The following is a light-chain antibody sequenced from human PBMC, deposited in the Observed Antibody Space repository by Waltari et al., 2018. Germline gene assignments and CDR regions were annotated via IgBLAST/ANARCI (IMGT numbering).Light chain of an antibody. CDR3: SSFTSRRTLV. CDR1: SSDVDAYHY. V-gene: IGLV2-14*01. CDR2: DVN. Sequence: QSALTQPASVSGSPGPSITISCTGTSSDVDAYHYVSWYQQHHGKVPKVMIYDVNKRPSGVSNRFSGSKSGNTASLTISGLQSEDEADYYCSSFTSRRTLVFGGGTKLTVL. J-gene: IGLJ2*01.